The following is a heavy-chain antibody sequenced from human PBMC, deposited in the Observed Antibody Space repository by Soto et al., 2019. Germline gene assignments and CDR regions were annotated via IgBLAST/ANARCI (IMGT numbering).Heavy chain of an antibody. CDR3: TTDLGDILTAPTYYYYGMDV. V-gene: IGHV3-15*01. D-gene: IGHD3-9*01. CDR1: GFTFSNAW. Sequence: EVPLVESGGGLVKPGGSLRLSCAASGFTFSNAWMSWVRQAPGKGLEWVGRIKSKTDGGTTDYAAPVKGRFTISRDDSKNTLYLQMNSLKTEDTAVYYCTTDLGDILTAPTYYYYGMDVWGQGTTVTVSS. J-gene: IGHJ6*02. CDR2: IKSKTDGGTT.